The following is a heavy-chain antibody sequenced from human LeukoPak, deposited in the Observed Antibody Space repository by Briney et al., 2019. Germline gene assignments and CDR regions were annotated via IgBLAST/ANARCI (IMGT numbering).Heavy chain of an antibody. CDR3: VRDRSRTTVTRFDS. D-gene: IGHD4-17*01. V-gene: IGHV3-7*01. CDR2: INEDGSEK. J-gene: IGHJ4*02. Sequence: GGSLRLSCVASRFSLSNFWMIWVRQAPGKGLEWVANINEDGSEKNYVDSVRGRFTISRDNAKNSLYRQMNSLRDEDTAVYYCVRDRSRTTVTRFDSWGQGTLVTVSS. CDR1: RFSLSNFW.